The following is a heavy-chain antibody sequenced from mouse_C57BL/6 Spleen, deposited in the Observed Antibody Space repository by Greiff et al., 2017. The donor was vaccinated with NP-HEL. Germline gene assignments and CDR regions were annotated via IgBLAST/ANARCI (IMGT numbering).Heavy chain of an antibody. CDR1: GYTFTSYW. Sequence: QVQLQQPGAELVKPGASVKMSCKASGYTFTSYWITWVKQRPGQGLEWIGDIYPGSGSTNYNEKFKSKATLTVDTSSSTAYMQLSSLTSEDSAVYYCALLFITTVVDAMDYWGQGTPVTVSS. V-gene: IGHV1-55*01. CDR2: IYPGSGST. CDR3: ALLFITTVVDAMDY. D-gene: IGHD1-1*01. J-gene: IGHJ4*01.